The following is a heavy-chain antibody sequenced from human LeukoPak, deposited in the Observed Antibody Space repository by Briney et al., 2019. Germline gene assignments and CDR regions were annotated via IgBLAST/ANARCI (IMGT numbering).Heavy chain of an antibody. V-gene: IGHV3-23*01. CDR3: TTGGGEGYKDV. CDR2: FNCSGCNT. CDR1: GFTFSSYD. D-gene: IGHD5-24*01. Sequence: GGSLRLSCAASGFTFSSYDMSWVRQAPGKGLVWVLDFNCSGCNTSHADSVGGLFTISRDNYKNTVYLQMQSLRDEDRYVYFCTTGGGEGYKDVWRQGTLVTVSS. J-gene: IGHJ4*02.